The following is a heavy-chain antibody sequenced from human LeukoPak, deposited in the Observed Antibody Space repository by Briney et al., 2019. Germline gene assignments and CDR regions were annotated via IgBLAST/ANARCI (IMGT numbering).Heavy chain of an antibody. CDR2: IKQDGSEK. J-gene: IGHJ4*02. Sequence: GGSLRLSCAASGFTFSSYWMSWVRQAPGKGLEWVANIKQDGSEKYYVDSVKGRFTISRDNAKNSLYLQMNSLRAEDTAVYYCARDPDYGDYVLYDYWGQGTPVTVSS. CDR1: GFTFSSYW. CDR3: ARDPDYGDYVLYDY. V-gene: IGHV3-7*01. D-gene: IGHD4-17*01.